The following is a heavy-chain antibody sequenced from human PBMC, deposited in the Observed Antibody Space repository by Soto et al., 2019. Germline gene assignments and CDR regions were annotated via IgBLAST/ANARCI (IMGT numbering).Heavy chain of an antibody. CDR1: GFSLSTSGMC. CDR3: ARMEWNYALQYYYYGMDV. V-gene: IGHV2-70*11. J-gene: IGHJ6*02. Sequence: SGPTLVNPTQTLTLTCTFSGFSLSTSGMCVRRIRQPPGKALEWLARIDWDDDKYYSTSLKTRLTISKDTSKNLVVLTMTNMDPVDTATYYCARMEWNYALQYYYYGMDVWGQGTTVTVS. CDR2: IDWDDDK. D-gene: IGHD1-7*01.